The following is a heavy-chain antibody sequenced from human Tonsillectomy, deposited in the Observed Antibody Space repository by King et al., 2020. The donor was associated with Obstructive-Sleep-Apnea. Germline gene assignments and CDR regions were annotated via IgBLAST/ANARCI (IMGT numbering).Heavy chain of an antibody. CDR2: ISWNSGSI. Sequence: VQLVESGGGLVQPGRSLRLSCAASGFTFDDYAMHWVRQAPGKGLEWVSGISWNSGSIGYADSVKGRFTISRDNAKNSLYLQMNSLRAEDTALYYCAKDMGGSGSVYKGVIDYWGQGTLVTVSS. V-gene: IGHV3-9*01. D-gene: IGHD3-10*01. CDR1: GFTFDDYA. J-gene: IGHJ4*02. CDR3: AKDMGGSGSVYKGVIDY.